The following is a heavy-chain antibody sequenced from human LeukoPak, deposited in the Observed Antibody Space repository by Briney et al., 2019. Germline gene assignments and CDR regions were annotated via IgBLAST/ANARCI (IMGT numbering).Heavy chain of an antibody. D-gene: IGHD3-16*01. J-gene: IGHJ4*02. CDR3: ARDVGALRVFDY. Sequence: GGSLRLSCAASGFTVSSNYMSWVRQAPGKGLEWVSVIYSGGSTYYADSVKGRFTISRDNSKNTLYLQMNSLRAEDTAVYYCARDVGALRVFDYWGQGTLVTVFS. CDR2: IYSGGST. V-gene: IGHV3-66*02. CDR1: GFTVSSNY.